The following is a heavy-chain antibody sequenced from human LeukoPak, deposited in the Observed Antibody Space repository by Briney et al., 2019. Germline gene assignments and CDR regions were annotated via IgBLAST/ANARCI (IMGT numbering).Heavy chain of an antibody. CDR3: ARVKYYYDSSGYYPDY. D-gene: IGHD3-22*01. Sequence: GGSLRLSCAASGFTFSSYGMHWVRQAPGKGLEWVAVIWYDGSNKYYADSVKGRFTISRDNSKNTLYLQMNSLRAEDTAVYYCARVKYYYDSSGYYPDYWGQGTLVTVSS. V-gene: IGHV3-33*01. CDR1: GFTFSSYG. CDR2: IWYDGSNK. J-gene: IGHJ4*02.